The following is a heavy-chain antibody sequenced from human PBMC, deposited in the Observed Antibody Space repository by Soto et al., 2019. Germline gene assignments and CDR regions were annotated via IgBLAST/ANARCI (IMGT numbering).Heavy chain of an antibody. V-gene: IGHV3-30*03. Sequence: GGSLRLSCVGSGFIFSNYGMHWVRQAPGKGLEWVAFISYDGSDILYADSVKGRFTISRDNSKSTLFLHMNRPTAEDTAIYFCAIVRVADSSLDHWGQGTLVTVSS. CDR1: GFIFSNYG. D-gene: IGHD3-10*02. CDR2: ISYDGSDI. CDR3: AIVRVADSSLDH. J-gene: IGHJ4*02.